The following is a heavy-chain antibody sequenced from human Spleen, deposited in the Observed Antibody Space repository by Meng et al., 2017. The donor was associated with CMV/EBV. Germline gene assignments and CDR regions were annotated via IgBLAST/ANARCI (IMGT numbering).Heavy chain of an antibody. D-gene: IGHD3-22*01. CDR2: ISYDGTNK. CDR1: GLTFSSYA. CDR3: VRAYYHDSNGYQSGY. V-gene: IGHV3-30-3*01. Sequence: GESLKISCAASGLTFSSYAMHWVRQAPGKGLEWVAVISYDGTNKYYADSVKGRFTISRDNSKNTLFLQMNSLRAEDTAVYYCVRAYYHDSNGYQSGYWGQGTLVTVSS. J-gene: IGHJ4*02.